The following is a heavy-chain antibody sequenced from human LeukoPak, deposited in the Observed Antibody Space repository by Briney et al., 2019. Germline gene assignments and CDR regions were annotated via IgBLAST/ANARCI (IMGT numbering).Heavy chain of an antibody. CDR2: IYYSGST. D-gene: IGHD2/OR15-2a*01. V-gene: IGHV4-59*01. CDR1: GDSISTYY. CDR3: ARVMRDPYFHKHYFDY. Sequence: PSETLSLTCTVSGDSISTYYWSWIRQPPGKGLEWIGYIYYSGSTNCNPSLRSRVTISVDTSKNQFSLKLSSVTAADTAIYYCARVMRDPYFHKHYFDYWGQGTLVTVSS. J-gene: IGHJ4*02.